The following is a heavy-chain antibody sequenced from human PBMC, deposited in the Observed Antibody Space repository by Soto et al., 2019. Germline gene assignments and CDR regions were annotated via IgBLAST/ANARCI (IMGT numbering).Heavy chain of an antibody. J-gene: IGHJ6*02. V-gene: IGHV4-59*01. Sequence: PSETLSLTCTVSGGSNSSYYWSWIRQPPGKGLEWIGYIYYSGSTNYNPSLKSRVTISVDTSKNQFSLKLSSVTAADTAVYYCARGLGLRVYYCGMDVWGQGTKVTVYS. CDR3: ARGLGLRVYYCGMDV. CDR2: IYYSGST. CDR1: GGSNSSYY. D-gene: IGHD7-27*01.